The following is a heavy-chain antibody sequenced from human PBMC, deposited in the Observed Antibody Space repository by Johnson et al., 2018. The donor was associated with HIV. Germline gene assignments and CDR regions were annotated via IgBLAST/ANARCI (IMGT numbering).Heavy chain of an antibody. J-gene: IGHJ3*02. CDR2: IRYDGTNK. CDR3: ANALGI. Sequence: QVQLVESGGGLVQPGGSLRLSCAASGFTFSSYGMHWVRQAPGKGLEWVAFIRYDGTNKYYADSMKGRFTISRDNSKNTLYLQMSSRRPEDTAVYFCANALGIWGQGTMVTVSS. V-gene: IGHV3-30*02. CDR1: GFTFSSYG.